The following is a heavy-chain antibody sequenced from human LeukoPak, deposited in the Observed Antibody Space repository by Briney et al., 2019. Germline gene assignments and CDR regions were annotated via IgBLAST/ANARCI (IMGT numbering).Heavy chain of an antibody. D-gene: IGHD5-12*01. CDR2: IRGSGGST. CDR1: GLNFSSYA. V-gene: IGHV3-23*01. Sequence: GGPLRLPRAPSGLNFSSYAMSRVRQAPGKGLEWVSAIRGSGGSTYHADPVKGRFNICRDNSKNTLYLQMNSLGAEVTAVYYCAKVSATRANDYWGQGALVTVSS. J-gene: IGHJ4*02. CDR3: AKVSATRANDY.